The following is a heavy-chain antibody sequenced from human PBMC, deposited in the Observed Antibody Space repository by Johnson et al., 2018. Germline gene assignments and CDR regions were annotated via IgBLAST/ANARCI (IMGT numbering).Heavy chain of an antibody. Sequence: VQLVESGGGVVRPGGSLRLSCAASGFTFDDYGMSWVRQAPGKGLEWVSGINWNGGSTGYADSVKGRFTIPRNNAKNSLYLQMNSVRAGDTALYYCAKDIVEVADPPRGMDVWGQGTTVTVSS. CDR1: GFTFDDYG. J-gene: IGHJ6*02. V-gene: IGHV3-20*04. CDR2: INWNGGST. D-gene: IGHD6-19*01. CDR3: AKDIVEVADPPRGMDV.